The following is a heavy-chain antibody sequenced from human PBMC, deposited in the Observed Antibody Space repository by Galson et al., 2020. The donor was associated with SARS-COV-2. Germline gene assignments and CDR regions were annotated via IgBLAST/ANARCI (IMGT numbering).Heavy chain of an antibody. J-gene: IGHJ3*02. CDR2: FDPEDGET. CDR3: ATGTLRLIQLITPKVDDAFDI. D-gene: IGHD5-18*01. CDR1: GYTLTELS. V-gene: IGHV1-24*01. Sequence: GASVKVSCKVSGYTLTELSMHWVRQAPGKGLEWMGGFDPEDGETIYAQKFQGRVTMTEDTSTDTAYMELSSLRSEDTAVYYCATGTLRLIQLITPKVDDAFDIWGQGTMVTVSS.